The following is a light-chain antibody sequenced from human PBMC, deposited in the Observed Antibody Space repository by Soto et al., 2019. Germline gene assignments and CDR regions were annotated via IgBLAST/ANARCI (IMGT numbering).Light chain of an antibody. J-gene: IGKJ2*01. CDR3: PQYNNWPYS. Sequence: EIVMTQSPATLSVSPGGSATLSCRASQHVSSNFAWYRQKPGQAPTLLIYRASTRSTGIPASSSCRGSSTVLSLTISGLQSADFAVYFCPQYNNWPYSFGQGTKFDIK. V-gene: IGKV3-15*01. CDR2: RAS. CDR1: QHVSSN.